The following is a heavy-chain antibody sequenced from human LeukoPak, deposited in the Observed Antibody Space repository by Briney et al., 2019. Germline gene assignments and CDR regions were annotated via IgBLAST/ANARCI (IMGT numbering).Heavy chain of an antibody. CDR2: IGTAGDT. CDR1: GFTFSSYD. V-gene: IGHV3-13*01. D-gene: IGHD3-16*01. Sequence: GGSLRLSCAASGFTFSSYDMHWVRQATGKGLEWVSAIGTAGDTYYPGSVEGRFTISRENAKNSLYLQMNSLRAGDTAVYYCARAFRSGGYADCWGQGTLVTVSS. J-gene: IGHJ4*02. CDR3: ARAFRSGGYADC.